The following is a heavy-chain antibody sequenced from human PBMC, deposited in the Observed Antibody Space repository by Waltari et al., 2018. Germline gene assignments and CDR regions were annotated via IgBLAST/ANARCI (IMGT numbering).Heavy chain of an antibody. CDR3: AKDGDYWSGFQYYYYMDV. CDR1: GFNFNNYI. D-gene: IGHD3-3*01. J-gene: IGHJ6*03. Sequence: EVQLVESGGGLVMPGGSLRLSCAASGFNFNNYIMNWVRQAPGKGLEWVSSISSTTSIYYADSVKGRFTISRANAKNSLFLQLNSLGAEDTAVYSCAKDGDYWSGFQYYYYMDVWGKGTTVTVSS. V-gene: IGHV3-21*02. CDR2: ISSTTSI.